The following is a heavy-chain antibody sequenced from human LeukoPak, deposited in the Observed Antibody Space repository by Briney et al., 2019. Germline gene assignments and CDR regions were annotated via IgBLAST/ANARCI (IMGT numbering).Heavy chain of an antibody. D-gene: IGHD1-26*01. Sequence: ASVKVSCKASGYTFTGYYMHWVRQAPGQGLEWMGWINPNSGGTNYAQKFQGRVTMTRDTSISTAYVELNRLRSDDTAVYYCARGGLPAFYYYMDVWGKGTTVTVSS. J-gene: IGHJ6*03. CDR1: GYTFTGYY. CDR3: ARGGLPAFYYYMDV. CDR2: INPNSGGT. V-gene: IGHV1-2*02.